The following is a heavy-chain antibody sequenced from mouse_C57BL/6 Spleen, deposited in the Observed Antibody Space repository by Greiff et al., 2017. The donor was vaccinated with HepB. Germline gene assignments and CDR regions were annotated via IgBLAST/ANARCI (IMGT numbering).Heavy chain of an antibody. Sequence: QVQLQQPGAELVKPGASVKLSCKASGYTFTSYWMHWVKQRPGQGLEWIGMIHPNSGSTNYNEKFKSKATLTVDKSSSTAYMQLSSLTSEDSAVYYCASSGDYYGSSSRDYWGQGTTLTVSS. CDR3: ASSGDYYGSSSRDY. CDR1: GYTFTSYW. CDR2: IHPNSGST. J-gene: IGHJ2*01. D-gene: IGHD1-1*01. V-gene: IGHV1-64*01.